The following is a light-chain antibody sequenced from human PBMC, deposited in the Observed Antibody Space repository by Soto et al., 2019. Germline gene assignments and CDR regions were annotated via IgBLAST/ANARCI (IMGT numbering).Light chain of an antibody. CDR1: QSISSY. CDR2: AAS. V-gene: IGKV1-39*01. Sequence: DIQMTQSPSSLSASVGGRVTITCRASQSISSYLNWYQQKPGKAPKLLIYAASSLQSGVPSRFSGSGSGTDFTLTISSLQPEDFATYYCQQSYSTLALTFGGGTKV. CDR3: QQSYSTLALT. J-gene: IGKJ4*01.